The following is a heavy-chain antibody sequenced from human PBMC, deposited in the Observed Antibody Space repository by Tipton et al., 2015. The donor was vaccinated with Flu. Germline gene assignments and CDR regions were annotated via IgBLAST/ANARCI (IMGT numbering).Heavy chain of an antibody. CDR1: GFTVSSNY. J-gene: IGHJ2*01. D-gene: IGHD3-22*01. CDR2: IYSGGST. V-gene: IGHV3-53*01. CDR3: ARILRAYFYDSRGYQRNVSDWYFDL. Sequence: SLRLSCAASGFTVSSNYMSWVRQAPGKGLEWVSVIYSGGSTYYADSVKGRFTISRDNSKNTLYLQMNSLRAEDTAVYYCARILRAYFYDSRGYQRNVSDWYFDLWGRGPLAAVSS.